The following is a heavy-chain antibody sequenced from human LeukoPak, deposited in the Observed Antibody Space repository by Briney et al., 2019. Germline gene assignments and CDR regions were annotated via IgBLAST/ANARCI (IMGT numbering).Heavy chain of an antibody. CDR1: GGSISSSSYF. D-gene: IGHD4-11*01. CDR2: IFYSGST. V-gene: IGHV4-39*07. CDR3: ARPVSAGPVTAFDY. Sequence: PSETLSLTCTVSGGSISSSSYFWGWIRQPPGKGLEWIGSIFYSGSTYYNPSLKSRVTISLDTSKNQFSLKLSSVTAADTAVYYCARPVSAGPVTAFDYWGQGTLVTVSS. J-gene: IGHJ4*02.